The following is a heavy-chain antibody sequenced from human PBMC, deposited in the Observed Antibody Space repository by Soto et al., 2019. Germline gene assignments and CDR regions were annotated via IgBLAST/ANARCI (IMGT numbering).Heavy chain of an antibody. CDR1: GFTFSDYA. CDR3: AKGGRQWLVTSDFNY. V-gene: IGHV3-30*18. D-gene: IGHD6-19*01. J-gene: IGHJ4*02. CDR2: VSHDGRNT. Sequence: VQLVESGGGVVQPGRSLRLSCAASGFTFSDYAMHWVRQAPGKGLEWVAVVSHDGRNTHYADTVKGRFTISRDSSKNTVSLEMTSLRAEDTAIYYCAKGGRQWLVTSDFNYWGQGALVTVSS.